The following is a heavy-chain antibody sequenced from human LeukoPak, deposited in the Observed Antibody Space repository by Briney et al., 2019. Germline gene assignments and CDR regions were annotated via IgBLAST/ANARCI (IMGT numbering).Heavy chain of an antibody. CDR2: ISPTGSTI. V-gene: IGHV3-48*04. Sequence: GGSLRLSCAASGFTLSSYSMNWVRQAPGKGPEWVSYISPTGSTIYYADSVRGRFTISRDNAKNSLYLQMNSLRAEDTAVYYCARDLGIAAAGRDYFDYWGQGTLVTVSS. J-gene: IGHJ4*02. CDR3: ARDLGIAAAGRDYFDY. CDR1: GFTLSSYS. D-gene: IGHD6-13*01.